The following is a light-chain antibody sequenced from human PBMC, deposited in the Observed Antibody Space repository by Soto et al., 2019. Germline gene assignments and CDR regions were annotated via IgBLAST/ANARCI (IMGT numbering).Light chain of an antibody. Sequence: DIQMTQSPSSLSASVGDRVTITCRASQSISSYLNWYQQKPGKSPKLLIYAASSLQSGVPSRFSGSGSGTDFTLTISSLQHKDFANYYCQQSYSTLFTFGPGTKVDIK. J-gene: IGKJ3*01. CDR1: QSISSY. CDR2: AAS. V-gene: IGKV1-39*01. CDR3: QQSYSTLFT.